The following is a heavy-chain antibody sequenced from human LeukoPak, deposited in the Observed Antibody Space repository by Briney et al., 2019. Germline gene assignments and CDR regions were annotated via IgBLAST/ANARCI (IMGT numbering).Heavy chain of an antibody. CDR2: ISDSGGRT. Sequence: PGGSLRLSCAASGFTFSSYGMTWARQAPGKGLEWVSAISDSGGRTFYADSVKGRFTISRDNSKNTLYLQMNSLRAEDTAVYYCAKDSYDNSIWGQGTLVSVSS. CDR3: AKDSYDNSI. V-gene: IGHV3-23*01. CDR1: GFTFSSYG. D-gene: IGHD3-10*01. J-gene: IGHJ4*02.